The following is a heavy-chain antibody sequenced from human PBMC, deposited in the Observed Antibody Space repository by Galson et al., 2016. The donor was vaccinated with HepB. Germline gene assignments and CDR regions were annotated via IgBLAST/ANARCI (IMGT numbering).Heavy chain of an antibody. CDR3: TTLAAAVTYAFDI. D-gene: IGHD6-13*01. V-gene: IGHV3-73*01. Sequence: SLRLSCAASGFNFSGSAIHWVRQASGKGLEWVGRIRSKTNNHATAHAASVKGRFIISRGDSKKTAYLHMNSLKTEDTALYYCTTLAAAVTYAFDIWGQETMVFVSS. CDR2: IRSKTNNHAT. J-gene: IGHJ3*02. CDR1: GFNFSGSA.